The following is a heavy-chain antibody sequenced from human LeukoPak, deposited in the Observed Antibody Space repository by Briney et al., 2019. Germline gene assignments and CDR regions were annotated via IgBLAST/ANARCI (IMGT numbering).Heavy chain of an antibody. V-gene: IGHV4-34*01. D-gene: IGHD4-11*01. J-gene: IGHJ5*02. CDR3: ARDSMGLSVSYNWFDP. Sequence: SETLSLTCAVYGGSFSGYYWTWIRQSPGKGLEWIGEINHSGSTHYNPSLKSRVTISGDTSKNQFSLKMSSVTAADTAVYYCARDSMGLSVSYNWFDPWGQGTVVTVSS. CDR2: INHSGST. CDR1: GGSFSGYY.